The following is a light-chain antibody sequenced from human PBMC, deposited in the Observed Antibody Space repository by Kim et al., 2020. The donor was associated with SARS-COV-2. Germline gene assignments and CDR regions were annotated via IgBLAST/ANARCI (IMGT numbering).Light chain of an antibody. CDR3: QSYDSSLSVVV. Sequence: QSVLTQPPSVSGAPGQRVTISCTGSRSNIGAGYDVHWYQQLPGTAPKLLIYANSNRPSGVPDRFSGSKSGTSASLAITGLQAADEADYYCQSYDSSLSVVVFGGGTQLTVL. J-gene: IGLJ2*01. CDR2: ANS. CDR1: RSNIGAGYD. V-gene: IGLV1-40*01.